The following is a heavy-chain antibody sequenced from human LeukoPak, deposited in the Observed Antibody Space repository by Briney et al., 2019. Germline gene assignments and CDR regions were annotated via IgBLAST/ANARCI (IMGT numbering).Heavy chain of an antibody. Sequence: GGSLRLSCAASGFTFSSYAMHWVRQAPGKGLEWVAVISYDGSNKYYADSVKGRFTISRDNSKNTLYLQINSLRAEDTAVYYCAKGGNDSSGLDYWGQGTLVTVSS. D-gene: IGHD3-22*01. CDR1: GFTFSSYA. V-gene: IGHV3-30-3*01. CDR3: AKGGNDSSGLDY. CDR2: ISYDGSNK. J-gene: IGHJ4*02.